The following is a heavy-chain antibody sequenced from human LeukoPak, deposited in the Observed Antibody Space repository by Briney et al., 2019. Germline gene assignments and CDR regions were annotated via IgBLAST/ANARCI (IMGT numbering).Heavy chain of an antibody. Sequence: SETLSLTCTVSGGSISSYYWSWIRQPPGKGLEWIGYIHYSGSTHYNPSLKSRVTISVDTSKNQVSLKLRSVTAADTAVYFCARGRVSSSSWSSTYYYYFYMDVWGKGTTVTVSS. CDR1: GGSISSYY. CDR2: IHYSGST. D-gene: IGHD6-13*01. V-gene: IGHV4-59*01. CDR3: ARGRVSSSSWSSTYYYYFYMDV. J-gene: IGHJ6*03.